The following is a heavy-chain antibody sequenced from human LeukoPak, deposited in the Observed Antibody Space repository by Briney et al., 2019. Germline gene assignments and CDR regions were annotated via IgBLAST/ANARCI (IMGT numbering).Heavy chain of an antibody. CDR1: GFTFGDYT. CDR3: AQPGITMIGGV. CDR2: ISWDGGST. Sequence: GGSLRLSCAASGFTFGDYTMHWVRQAPGKGLEWVSLISWDGGSTYYADSVKGRFTISRENAKNSLYLQMNSLRAEATAVYYCAQPGITMIGGVWGKGTTVTISS. J-gene: IGHJ6*04. V-gene: IGHV3-43*01. D-gene: IGHD3-10*02.